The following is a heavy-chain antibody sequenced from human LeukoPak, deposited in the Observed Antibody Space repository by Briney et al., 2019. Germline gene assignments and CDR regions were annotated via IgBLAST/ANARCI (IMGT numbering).Heavy chain of an antibody. CDR2: ISYDGGTK. CDR3: AKEACSGSCVTDYFDY. J-gene: IGHJ4*02. CDR1: GFTFSNYA. D-gene: IGHD1-26*01. Sequence: GRSLRLSCAASGFTFSNYAIHWVRHAPGKGLEWVAVISYDGGTKYCADAVKGRFTISRDNSKNTLYLQVISLRPEDTAVYYCAKEACSGSCVTDYFDYWCQGTLVTVSS. V-gene: IGHV3-30*18.